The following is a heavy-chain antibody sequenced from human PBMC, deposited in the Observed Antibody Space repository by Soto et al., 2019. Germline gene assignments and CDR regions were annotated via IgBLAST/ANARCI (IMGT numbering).Heavy chain of an antibody. J-gene: IGHJ4*02. D-gene: IGHD2-15*01. CDR3: ASSGGLPDY. CDR1: GGSFSGYY. CDR2: INHSGST. V-gene: IGHV4-34*01. Sequence: KPSETLSLTCAVYGGSFSGYYWSWIRQPPGKGLEWIGEINHSGSTNYNPSLKSRVTISVDTSKNQFSLKLSSVTAADTAVYYCASSGGLPDYWGQGTLVTVSS.